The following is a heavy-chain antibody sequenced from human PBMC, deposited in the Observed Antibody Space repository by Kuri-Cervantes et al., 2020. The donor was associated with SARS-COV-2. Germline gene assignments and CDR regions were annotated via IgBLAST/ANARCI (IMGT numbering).Heavy chain of an antibody. CDR1: GFTFSSYA. V-gene: IGHV3-23*01. D-gene: IGHD3-10*01. CDR3: AKPGITMVRGVIYWFDP. J-gene: IGHJ5*02. Sequence: GGSLRLSCAASGFTFSSYAMSWVRRAPGKGLEWVSAISGSGGSTYYADSVKGRFTISRDNSKNTLYLQMNSLRAEDTAVYYCAKPGITMVRGVIYWFDPRGQGTLVTVSS. CDR2: ISGSGGST.